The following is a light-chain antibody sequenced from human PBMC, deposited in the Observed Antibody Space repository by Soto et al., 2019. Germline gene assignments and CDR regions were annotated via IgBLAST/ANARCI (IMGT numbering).Light chain of an antibody. J-gene: IGLJ1*01. V-gene: IGLV2-23*02. CDR2: EVN. CDR1: SSNVGSYKL. Sequence: QSVLTQPASVSGSPGQSITISCTGTSSNVGSYKLVSWYQQHPGKAPKLMIFEVNKRPSGVSNRFSGSKSDNTASLTTSGLKVEDEADYYCCSSGGSPTDVFGTGTKVTVL. CDR3: CSSGGSPTDV.